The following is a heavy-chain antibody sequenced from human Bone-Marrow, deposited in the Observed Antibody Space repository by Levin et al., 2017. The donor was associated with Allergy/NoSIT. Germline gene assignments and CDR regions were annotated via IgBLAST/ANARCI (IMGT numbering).Heavy chain of an antibody. V-gene: IGHV3-23*01. CDR3: AKEGGSTSDGGLNF. J-gene: IGHJ4*02. CDR1: GFTFSNYA. D-gene: IGHD2-2*01. CDR2: ISGSGGNT. Sequence: PGGSLRLSCVASGFTFSNYAMAWVRQAPGKGPVWVSSISGSGGNTYHADSVKGRFTISRDNSKNTLYLQMNSLRAEDTALYYCAKEGGSTSDGGLNFWGQGTLVTVSS.